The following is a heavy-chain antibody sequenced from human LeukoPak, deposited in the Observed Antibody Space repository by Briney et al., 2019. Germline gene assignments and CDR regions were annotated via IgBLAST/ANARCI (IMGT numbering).Heavy chain of an antibody. D-gene: IGHD5-18*01. V-gene: IGHV1-18*01. CDR3: ARDLNTATSYYYYYMDV. CDR2: ISAYNGNT. CDR1: GYTFTSYG. Sequence: ASVKVSCKASGYTFTSYGISWVRQAPRQGLEWMGWISAYNGNTNYAQKFQGRVTMTRDTSISTAYMELSALRSDDTAVYYCARDLNTATSYYYYYMDVWGIGTTVTISS. J-gene: IGHJ6*03.